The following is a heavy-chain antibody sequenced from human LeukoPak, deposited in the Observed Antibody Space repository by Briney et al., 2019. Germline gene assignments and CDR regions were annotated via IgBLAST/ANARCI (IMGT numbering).Heavy chain of an antibody. Sequence: GGSLRLSCAASGFTFSNAWMNWVRQAPGKGLEWVSAISGGGGNTYYADSVKGRFTISRDNSKNTLYLQMNSLRAEDTAVYYCGKNRYSGSLSPFDIWGQGTMVTVSS. CDR2: ISGGGGNT. CDR3: GKNRYSGSLSPFDI. D-gene: IGHD1-26*01. J-gene: IGHJ3*02. CDR1: GFTFSNAW. V-gene: IGHV3-23*01.